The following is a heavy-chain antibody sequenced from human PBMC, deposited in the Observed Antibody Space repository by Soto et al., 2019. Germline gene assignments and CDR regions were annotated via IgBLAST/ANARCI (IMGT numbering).Heavy chain of an antibody. V-gene: IGHV4-38-2*01. CDR3: RSSTSCYDESCVDV. CDR1: GYSISSGNY. D-gene: IGHD2-2*01. J-gene: IGHJ6*02. CDR2: LYHIGST. Sequence: SETLSLTCAVSGYSISSGNYWAWIRQPPGRGLEWIGSLYHIGSTHYNTSLKSRVTISVDTSKNHFSLELSSVTAEDTAMYXCRSSTSCYDESCVDVWGQXTXVTVSS.